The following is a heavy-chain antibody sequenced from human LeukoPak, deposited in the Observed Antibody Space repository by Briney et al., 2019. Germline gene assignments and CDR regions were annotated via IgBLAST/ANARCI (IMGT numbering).Heavy chain of an antibody. Sequence: GGSLRLSCAASGFTFSTYSMNWVRQAPGKGLEWVSSITSSSSYIYYADSVKGRFTISRDNAKNSLYLQMNSLRAEDTAVYYCARSYSSSRGTFDYWGQGTLVTVSS. J-gene: IGHJ4*02. CDR3: ARSYSSSRGTFDY. V-gene: IGHV3-21*01. D-gene: IGHD6-6*01. CDR2: ITSSSSYI. CDR1: GFTFSTYS.